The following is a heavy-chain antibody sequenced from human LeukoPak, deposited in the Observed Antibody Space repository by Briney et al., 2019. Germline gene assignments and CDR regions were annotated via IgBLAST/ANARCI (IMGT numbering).Heavy chain of an antibody. V-gene: IGHV3-74*01. CDR1: GFTFSSYW. CDR2: INGDGSST. Sequence: PGGSLRLSCAASGFTFSSYWMHWVRQAPGKGLVWVSRINGDGSSTNYADSVKGRFTISRDNAKNTLYLQMSSLRAEDTAVYYCARAVYYSNYLGYWGQGTLVTVSS. D-gene: IGHD3-10*01. J-gene: IGHJ4*01. CDR3: ARAVYYSNYLGY.